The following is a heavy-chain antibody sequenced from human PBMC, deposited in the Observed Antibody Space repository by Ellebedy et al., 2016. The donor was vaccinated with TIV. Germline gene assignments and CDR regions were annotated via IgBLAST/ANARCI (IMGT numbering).Heavy chain of an antibody. J-gene: IGHJ2*01. Sequence: ASVKVSXKVSGYTFTRYGMSWVRQAPGQGLEWMEWIAVYNGHTKYAQKFQDRDVMTTETATSTVYMELRSLRSDDTAVYYCARSRLGGGHWYFDFWGRGTLVTVSS. D-gene: IGHD3-10*01. CDR3: ARSRLGGGHWYFDF. CDR2: IAVYNGHT. V-gene: IGHV1-18*01. CDR1: GYTFTRYG.